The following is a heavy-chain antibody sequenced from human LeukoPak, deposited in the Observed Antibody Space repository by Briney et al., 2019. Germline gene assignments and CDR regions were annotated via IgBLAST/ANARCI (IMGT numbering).Heavy chain of an antibody. CDR1: GFTFSSYW. CDR2: INTDGSST. D-gene: IGHD2-15*01. CDR3: ARGGYCSGGSCLSDYFDY. Sequence: GGSLRLSCAASGFTFSSYWMHWVRHAPGKGLVWVSRINTDGSSTSYADSVKGRFTISRDSAKNTLYLQMNSLRAEDTAVYYCARGGYCSGGSCLSDYFDYWGQGTLVTVSS. V-gene: IGHV3-74*01. J-gene: IGHJ4*02.